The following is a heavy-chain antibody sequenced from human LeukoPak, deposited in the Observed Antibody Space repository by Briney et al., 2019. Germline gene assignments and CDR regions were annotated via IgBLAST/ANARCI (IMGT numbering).Heavy chain of an antibody. CDR1: GFTFNNYW. V-gene: IGHV3-7*01. Sequence: GGSLRPSCEASGFTFNNYWMSWFRQAPGKGLDGVANIKQDESEKNYVDSVKGRFAISRDNVKNSLYLQMNSLRAEDTAVYSCARVNDYDSGSLYRPIDYWGQGTLVTVSS. D-gene: IGHD3-10*01. CDR2: IKQDESEK. J-gene: IGHJ4*02. CDR3: ARVNDYDSGSLYRPIDY.